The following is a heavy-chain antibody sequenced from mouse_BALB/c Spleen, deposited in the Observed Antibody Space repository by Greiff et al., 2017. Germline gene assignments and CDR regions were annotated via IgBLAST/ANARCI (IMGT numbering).Heavy chain of an antibody. Sequence: EVLLVESGGGLVQPGGSLKLSCAASGFTFSSYAMSWVRQTPEKRLEWVASISSGGSTYYPDSVKGRFTISRDNARNILYLQMSSLRSEDTAMYYCARGIYYDCDGFAYWGQGTLVTVSA. D-gene: IGHD2-4*01. CDR1: GFTFSSYA. V-gene: IGHV5-6-5*01. CDR2: ISSGGST. CDR3: ARGIYYDCDGFAY. J-gene: IGHJ3*01.